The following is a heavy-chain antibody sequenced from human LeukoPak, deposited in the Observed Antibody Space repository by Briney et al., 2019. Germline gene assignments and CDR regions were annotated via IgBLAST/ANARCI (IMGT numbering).Heavy chain of an antibody. CDR2: ISGSGGST. D-gene: IGHD6-19*01. CDR3: AKRDVWSSGWYNFDY. Sequence: GGSLRLSCAASGFTFSSYATSWVRQAPGKGLEWVSTISGSGGSTYYADSVKGRFTISRDNSKNTLYLQMNSLRAEDTAVYYCAKRDVWSSGWYNFDYWGQGTLVTVSS. V-gene: IGHV3-23*01. J-gene: IGHJ4*02. CDR1: GFTFSSYA.